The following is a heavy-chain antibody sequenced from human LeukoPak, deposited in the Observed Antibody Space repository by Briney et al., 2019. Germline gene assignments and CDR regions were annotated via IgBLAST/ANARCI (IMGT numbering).Heavy chain of an antibody. CDR3: ATYINWVAGDV. J-gene: IGHJ6*02. Sequence: GGSLRLSCAASGFTFSESWMTRVRQVPGQGLEWVAHINHEGGGIQYVDSVKGRLTISRDNAKGSVYLQMNSLRAEDTAIYHCATYINWVAGDVWGQGTTVIVSS. D-gene: IGHD1-1*01. V-gene: IGHV3-7*01. CDR2: INHEGGGI. CDR1: GFTFSESW.